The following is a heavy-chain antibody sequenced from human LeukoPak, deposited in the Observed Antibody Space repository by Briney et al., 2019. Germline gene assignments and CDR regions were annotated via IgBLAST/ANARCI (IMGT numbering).Heavy chain of an antibody. J-gene: IGHJ4*02. CDR3: ARTSSTVGLYYFDY. CDR1: GGSFSGYY. CDR2: INHSGST. Sequence: SETLSLTCAVYGGSFSGYYWSWIRQPPGKGLEWIGEINHSGSTNYNPSLKSRVTISVDTSKNQFSLKLSSVTAADTAVYYCARTSSTVGLYYFDYWGQGTLVTVSS. D-gene: IGHD2-2*01. V-gene: IGHV4-34*01.